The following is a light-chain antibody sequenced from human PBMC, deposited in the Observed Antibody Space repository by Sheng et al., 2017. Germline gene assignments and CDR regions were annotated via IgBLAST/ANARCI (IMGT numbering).Light chain of an antibody. CDR1: SSDVGGDYY. V-gene: IGLV2-14*01. Sequence: QSALTQPASVSGSPGQSITISCTGTSSDVGGDYYVSWYQQYPGKAPKLIIYDVSKRPSGTSDRFSGSKSGNTASLTISGLQAEDEADYYCSSYTSGSTVVIGGGTNLT. CDR2: DVS. CDR3: SSYTSGSTVV. J-gene: IGLJ2*01.